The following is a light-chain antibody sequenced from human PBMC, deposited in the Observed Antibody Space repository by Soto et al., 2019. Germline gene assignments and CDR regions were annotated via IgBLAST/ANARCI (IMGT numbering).Light chain of an antibody. CDR2: EVS. CDR3: SSYTSSSTLGYV. V-gene: IGLV2-14*01. Sequence: QPVLTQPASVSGSPGQSITISCTGTSSDVGGYNYVSWYQQHPGKAPKLMIYEVSNRPSGVSNRFSGSKSGNTASLTISGLQAEDEADYYCSSYTSSSTLGYVFGTGTKVTVL. J-gene: IGLJ1*01. CDR1: SSDVGGYNY.